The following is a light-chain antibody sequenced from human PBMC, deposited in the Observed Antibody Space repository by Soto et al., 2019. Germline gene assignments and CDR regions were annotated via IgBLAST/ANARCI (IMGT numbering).Light chain of an antibody. CDR3: QQYANWPYT. V-gene: IGKV3-15*01. Sequence: EIVITQSPATLSVSPGESATLSCRASQSVSTNVAWFQQRPGQPPRLLIYGASGRATGIPARFRGSGSGTEFTLTIGSLQSEDFAVYFCQQYANWPYTFAQGTKVDIK. CDR1: QSVSTN. J-gene: IGKJ2*01. CDR2: GAS.